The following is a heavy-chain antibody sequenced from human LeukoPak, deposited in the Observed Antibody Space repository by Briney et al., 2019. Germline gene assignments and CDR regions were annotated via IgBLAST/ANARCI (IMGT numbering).Heavy chain of an antibody. CDR3: ARSSHTSSGYQSYYYYYYMDV. V-gene: IGHV4-4*07. CDR2: IYTSGST. D-gene: IGHD3-22*01. J-gene: IGHJ6*03. CDR1: GGSISSYY. Sequence: SETLSLTCTVSGGSISSYYWSWIRQPAGKGLEWIGRIYTSGSTNYNPSLKTRVTMSVDTSKNQFYLKLSSVTAADTAVYYCARSSHTSSGYQSYYYYYYMDVWGKGTTVTVSS.